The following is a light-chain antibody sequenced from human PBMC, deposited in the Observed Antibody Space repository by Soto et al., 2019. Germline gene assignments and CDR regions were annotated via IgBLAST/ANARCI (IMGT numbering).Light chain of an antibody. CDR1: QSVNTY. J-gene: IGKJ1*01. V-gene: IGKV1-39*01. CDR2: AAS. Sequence: DIQMTQSPSSLSASVGDRVTITCRASQSVNTYLHWYQQKAGQAPKLLIYAASNLQSGVPSRFSGRGSGTDFTLTVEILQPEDFATYYCQQGYSNPWTFGQGTKVDIK. CDR3: QQGYSNPWT.